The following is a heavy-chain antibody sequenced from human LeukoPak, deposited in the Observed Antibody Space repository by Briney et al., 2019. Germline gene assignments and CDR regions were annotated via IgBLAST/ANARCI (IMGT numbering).Heavy chain of an antibody. CDR3: ARDGYYNDSSGYYNGAFDI. CDR1: GGTFSSYA. CDR2: IIPIFGTA. J-gene: IGHJ3*02. D-gene: IGHD3-22*01. Sequence: ASVKVSCKASGGTFSSYAISWVRQAPGQGLEWMGRIIPIFGTANYAQKFQGRVTITTDESTGTAYMELSSLRSEDTAVYYCARDGYYNDSSGYYNGAFDIWGQGTMVTVSS. V-gene: IGHV1-69*05.